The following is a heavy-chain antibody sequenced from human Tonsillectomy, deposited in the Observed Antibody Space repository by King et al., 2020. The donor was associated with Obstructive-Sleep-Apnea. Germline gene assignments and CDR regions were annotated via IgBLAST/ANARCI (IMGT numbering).Heavy chain of an antibody. V-gene: IGHV3-33*01. CDR3: ARDQATTVVWFDP. Sequence: MQLVQSGGGVVQPWRSLRLSCAASGFTFSSYGMHWVRQAPGRGVGGVAVIWYDGSNKYNADSVKGRFTISRDNSKNTLYLQMNSLRAEDTAVYYCARDQATTVVWFDPWGQGTLVTVSS. D-gene: IGHD4-23*01. CDR2: IWYDGSNK. J-gene: IGHJ5*02. CDR1: GFTFSSYG.